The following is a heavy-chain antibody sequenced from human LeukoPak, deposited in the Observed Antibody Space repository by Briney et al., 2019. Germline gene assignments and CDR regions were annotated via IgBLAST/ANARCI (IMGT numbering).Heavy chain of an antibody. CDR1: GGTFSSYA. CDR3: ARDSYYYDSSGYGRFDY. V-gene: IGHV1-46*01. J-gene: IGHJ4*02. CDR2: INPSGGST. D-gene: IGHD3-22*01. Sequence: ASVKVSCKASGGTFSSYAISWVRQAPGQGLEWMGIINPSGGSTSYAQKFQGRVTMSRDTSTSTVYMELSSLRSEDTAVYYCARDSYYYDSSGYGRFDYWGQGTLVTVSS.